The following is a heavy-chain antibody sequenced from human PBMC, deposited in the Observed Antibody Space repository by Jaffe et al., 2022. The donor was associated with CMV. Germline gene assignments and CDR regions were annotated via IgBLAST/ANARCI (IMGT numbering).Heavy chain of an antibody. J-gene: IGHJ6*02. D-gene: IGHD3-16*01. CDR2: ISWNSGSI. Sequence: EVQLVESGGGLVQPGRSLRLSCAASGFTFDDYAMHWVRQAPGKGLEWVSGISWNSGSIGYADSVKGRFTISRDNAKNSLYLQMNSLRAEDTALYYCAKDIWGYYGMDVWGQGTTVTVSS. V-gene: IGHV3-9*01. CDR1: GFTFDDYA. CDR3: AKDIWGYYGMDV.